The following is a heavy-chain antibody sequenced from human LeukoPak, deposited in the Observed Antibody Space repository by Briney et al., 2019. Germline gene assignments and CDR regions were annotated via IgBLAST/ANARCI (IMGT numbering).Heavy chain of an antibody. CDR2: IIPTFGTA. D-gene: IGHD6-13*01. CDR1: GGTFSSYA. Sequence: SVKVSRKASGGTFSSYAISWVRQAPGQGLEWMGGIIPTFGTANYAQKFQGRVTITADESTSTAYMELSSLRSEDTAVYYCARARAAAGTEFDYWGQGTLVTVSS. J-gene: IGHJ4*02. V-gene: IGHV1-69*13. CDR3: ARARAAAGTEFDY.